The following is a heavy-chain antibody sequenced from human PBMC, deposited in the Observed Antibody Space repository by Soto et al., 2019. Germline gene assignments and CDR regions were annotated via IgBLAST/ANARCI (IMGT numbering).Heavy chain of an antibody. CDR1: GGTFSSYA. Sequence: SVKVSCKASGGTFSSYAISWVRQAPGQGLEWMGGIIPIFGTANYAQKFQGRVTITADESTSTAYMELSSLRSEDTAVYYCARVLVGATTHYYYGMDVWGQGTTVTVSS. D-gene: IGHD1-26*01. CDR3: ARVLVGATTHYYYGMDV. V-gene: IGHV1-69*13. J-gene: IGHJ6*02. CDR2: IIPIFGTA.